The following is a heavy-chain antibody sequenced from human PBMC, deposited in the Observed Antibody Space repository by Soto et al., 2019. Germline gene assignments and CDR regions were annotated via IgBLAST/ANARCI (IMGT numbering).Heavy chain of an antibody. J-gene: IGHJ6*02. V-gene: IGHV4-34*01. CDR1: GGSFSVYY. Sequence: SETLSLTCCVYGGSFSVYYWSWIRQPPGKGLEWIGEINHSGSTNYNPSLKSRVTISVDTSKNQFSLKLSSVTAADTAVYYCAIGVWFGESMSYYYGMDVWGQGTTVTVSS. D-gene: IGHD3-10*01. CDR3: AIGVWFGESMSYYYGMDV. CDR2: INHSGST.